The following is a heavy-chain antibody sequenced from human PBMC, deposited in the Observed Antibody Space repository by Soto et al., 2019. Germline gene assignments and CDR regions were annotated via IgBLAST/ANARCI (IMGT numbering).Heavy chain of an antibody. CDR3: ARTELRFLEWSTHYYYMDV. Sequence: GGSLRLSCAASGFTFSSYSMNWVRQAPGKGLEWVSSISSSSSYIYYADSVKGRFTISRDNAKNSLYLQMNSLRAEDTAVYYCARTELRFLEWSTHYYYMDVWGKGTTVTVSS. D-gene: IGHD3-3*01. CDR1: GFTFSSYS. J-gene: IGHJ6*03. CDR2: ISSSSSYI. V-gene: IGHV3-21*01.